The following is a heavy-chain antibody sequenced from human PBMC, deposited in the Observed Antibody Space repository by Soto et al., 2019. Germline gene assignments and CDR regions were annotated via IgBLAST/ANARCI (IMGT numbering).Heavy chain of an antibody. V-gene: IGHV1-8*01. J-gene: IGHJ4*02. CDR2: MNPNTGNS. D-gene: IGHD1-1*01. CDR1: GYTFTSYD. Sequence: QVQLVQSGAEVRKPGASVKVSCEASGYTFTSYDIYWVRQATGQGLEWMGWMNPNTGNSGYAQKFQGRVTMTSDTSRGTAHMELSSLRSEDTAVYYCARRAETNGWNGFGADKYYFDFWGQGTLVTVSS. CDR3: ARRAETNGWNGFGADKYYFDF.